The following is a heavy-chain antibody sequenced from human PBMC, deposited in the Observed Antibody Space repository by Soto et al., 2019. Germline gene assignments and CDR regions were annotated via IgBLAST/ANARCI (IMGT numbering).Heavy chain of an antibody. D-gene: IGHD6-19*01. CDR2: ISGRGGRA. Sequence: GGSLRLSCAASGFSFSSYALSWVRQAPGKGLEWVSTISGRGGRAYYAGSVKGRFTISRDNSKNALYLQLNSLRAEDTAVYYCAKDRSQGAVAGTSDFDYWGQGTLVTVSS. CDR3: AKDRSQGAVAGTSDFDY. J-gene: IGHJ4*02. V-gene: IGHV3-23*01. CDR1: GFSFSSYA.